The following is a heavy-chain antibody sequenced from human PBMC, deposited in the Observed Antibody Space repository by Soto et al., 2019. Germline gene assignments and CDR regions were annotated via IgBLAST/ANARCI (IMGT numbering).Heavy chain of an antibody. CDR2: IDPSDSYT. D-gene: IGHD6-13*01. V-gene: IGHV5-10-1*01. Sequence: GESLKISCKGSGYSFTSYWISWVRQMPGKGLEWMGRIDPSDSYTNYSPSFQGHVTISADKSISTAYLQWSSLKASDTAMYYCARHPSSSWYYFDYWGQGTLVTVSS. CDR1: GYSFTSYW. J-gene: IGHJ4*02. CDR3: ARHPSSSWYYFDY.